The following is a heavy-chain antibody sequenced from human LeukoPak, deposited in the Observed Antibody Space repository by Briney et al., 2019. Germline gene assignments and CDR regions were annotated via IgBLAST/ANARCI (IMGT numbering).Heavy chain of an antibody. Sequence: PGRSLRLSCAASGFTFSNYPMHWVRQAPGKGLEWLAVISSDGDAIYYADSMKGRFTISRDNSKNTLYLQMNSLRTEDTSVYYCARDRTEAFTSGWWGLFDSWGQGTLVTVFS. D-gene: IGHD6-19*01. CDR1: GFTFSNYP. CDR3: ARDRTEAFTSGWWGLFDS. J-gene: IGHJ4*02. CDR2: ISSDGDAI. V-gene: IGHV3-30*04.